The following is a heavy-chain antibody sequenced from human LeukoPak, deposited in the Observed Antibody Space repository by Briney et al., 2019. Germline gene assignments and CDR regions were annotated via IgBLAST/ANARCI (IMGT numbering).Heavy chain of an antibody. J-gene: IGHJ3*02. V-gene: IGHV1-2*02. CDR3: AREGGVKAARDAFDI. CDR1: GYTFTGYY. CDR2: INPNSGGT. Sequence: ASVKVSCKASGYTFTGYYMHWVRQAPGQGLEWMGWINPNSGGTNYAQKFQGRVTMTRDTSISTAYMELSRLRSDDTAVYYCAREGGVKAARDAFDIWGQGTMVTVSS. D-gene: IGHD6-13*01.